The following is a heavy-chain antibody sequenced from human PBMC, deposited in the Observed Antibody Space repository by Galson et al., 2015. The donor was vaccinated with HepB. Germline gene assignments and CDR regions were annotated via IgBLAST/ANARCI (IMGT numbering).Heavy chain of an antibody. J-gene: IGHJ4*02. CDR2: IFPLDSDT. V-gene: IGHV5-51*01. D-gene: IGHD4-11*01. CDR1: GYSFTNYW. CDR3: VRFTDYRFFFDY. Sequence: QSGAEVKEPGESLKISCKGSGYSFTNYWIGWVRQMPGKGLEWMGIIFPLDSDTRYSPSFQGQVTISADESINTAYLQWSSLKASDTAIYYCVRFTDYRFFFDYWGQGTLVTASS.